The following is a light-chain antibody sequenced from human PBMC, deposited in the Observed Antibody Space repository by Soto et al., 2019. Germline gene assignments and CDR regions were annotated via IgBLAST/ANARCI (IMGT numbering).Light chain of an antibody. CDR3: QQYGSSPIT. Sequence: EIVLTQSPDTLSLSTGERATLSCWASHSVTTHLAWFQQRPGQAPRLLIYAASSRATGIPDRFSGSGSGTDFTLTISRLEPEDFAVYYCQQYGSSPITCGQGTRRQI. CDR1: HSVTTH. J-gene: IGKJ5*01. CDR2: AAS. V-gene: IGKV3-20*01.